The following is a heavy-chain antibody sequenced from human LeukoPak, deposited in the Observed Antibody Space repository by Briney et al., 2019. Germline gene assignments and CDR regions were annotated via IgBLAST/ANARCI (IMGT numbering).Heavy chain of an antibody. CDR3: ARDSEQYNDYGYVFDI. Sequence: GALRLSCAASGFTFRSDSRNGVRQAPGKGGEGVSSISTVGSYTYCADSLKGQFTISRDNAKNSMYLQMNSLRAEDTAVYFCARDSEQYNDYGYVFDIWGQGTMVTVSS. CDR2: ISTVGSYT. D-gene: IGHD4-17*01. J-gene: IGHJ3*02. CDR1: GFTFRSDS. V-gene: IGHV3-21*06.